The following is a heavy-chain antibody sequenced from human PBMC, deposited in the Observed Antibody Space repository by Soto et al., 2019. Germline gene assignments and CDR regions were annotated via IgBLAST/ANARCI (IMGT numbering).Heavy chain of an antibody. CDR1: GFTFGDFG. CDR2: IRSKGYGGTT. J-gene: IGHJ6*02. Sequence: PGGSLRLSCTGSGFTFGDFGMSWFRQAPGKGLEWLSFIRSKGYGGTTESAASVRGRFITSRDDSKSIAYLQMNSLKTEDTAVYYCASLISWSQEYYYGMDVWGQGTTVTVSS. CDR3: ASLISWSQEYYYGMDV. V-gene: IGHV3-49*03.